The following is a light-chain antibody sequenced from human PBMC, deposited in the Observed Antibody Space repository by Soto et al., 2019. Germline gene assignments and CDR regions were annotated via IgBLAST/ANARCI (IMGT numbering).Light chain of an antibody. CDR2: EVS. Sequence: QSALTPPASVSGSPGQSITISCTGTSSDVGGYNYVSWYQQHPGKAPKVMIYEVSNRPSGVSNRFSGSKSGNTASLTISGLQAEDEADYYCSSYTSSSTLWVFGIGTMLTVL. V-gene: IGLV2-14*01. CDR3: SSYTSSSTLWV. J-gene: IGLJ3*02. CDR1: SSDVGGYNY.